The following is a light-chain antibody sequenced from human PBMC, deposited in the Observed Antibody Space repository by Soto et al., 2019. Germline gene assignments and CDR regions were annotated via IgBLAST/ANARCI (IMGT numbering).Light chain of an antibody. J-gene: IGKJ2*01. Sequence: EIVLTQSPGTLSVSPGERATLSCRASQSIRKNLAWYQQKPGQAPTLLIYEASTRATGVPARFSGSGSGTEFTLTISSLQSEDFAIYYCQQSHNYMYTFGQGTKVDIK. V-gene: IGKV3-15*01. CDR2: EAS. CDR3: QQSHNYMYT. CDR1: QSIRKN.